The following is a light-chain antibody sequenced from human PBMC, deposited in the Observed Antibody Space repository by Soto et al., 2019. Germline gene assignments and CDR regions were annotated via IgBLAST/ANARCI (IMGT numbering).Light chain of an antibody. CDR2: DAS. Sequence: EILLTQSPATLSLSPGERATLSCRASQSVSSNIAWYQQKPGQAPRLLIYDASNRATGVPARFSGSGSGTDFTLTISSLEPEDFAVYYCQQRYNWPQITFGQGTRLEIK. CDR3: QQRYNWPQIT. V-gene: IGKV3-11*01. CDR1: QSVSSN. J-gene: IGKJ5*01.